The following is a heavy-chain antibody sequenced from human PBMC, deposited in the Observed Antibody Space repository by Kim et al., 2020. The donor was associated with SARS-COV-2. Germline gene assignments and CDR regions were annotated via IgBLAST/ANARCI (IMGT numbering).Heavy chain of an antibody. Sequence: ASVKVSCKASGYTFTSYAMNWVRQAPGQGLEWMGWINTNTGNPTYAQGFTGRFVFSLDTSVSTAYLQISSLKAEDTAVYYCARAGRVVAAKGKSYYYGMDVWGQGTKVTVSS. D-gene: IGHD2-15*01. V-gene: IGHV7-4-1*02. CDR2: INTNTGNP. CDR1: GYTFTSYA. CDR3: ARAGRVVAAKGKSYYYGMDV. J-gene: IGHJ6*02.